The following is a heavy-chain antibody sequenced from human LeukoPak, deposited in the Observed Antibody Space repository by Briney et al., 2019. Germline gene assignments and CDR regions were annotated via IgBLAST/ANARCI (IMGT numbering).Heavy chain of an antibody. CDR2: INHSGST. D-gene: IGHD3-3*01. CDR1: GGSFSGYY. V-gene: IGHV4-34*01. J-gene: IGHJ4*02. CDR3: ARAPGYYDFWSGFDY. Sequence: SETLSLTCAVYGGSFSGYYWSWIRQPPGKGLEWIGEINHSGSTNYNPSLKSRVTISVDTSKNQFSLKLSSVTAADTAVCYCARAPGYYDFWSGFDYWGQGTLVTVSS.